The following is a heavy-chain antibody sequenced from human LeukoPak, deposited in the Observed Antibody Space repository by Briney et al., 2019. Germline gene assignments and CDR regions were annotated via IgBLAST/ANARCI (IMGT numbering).Heavy chain of an antibody. D-gene: IGHD5-18*01. V-gene: IGHV3-21*04. CDR2: ISTSSSYI. Sequence: PGGSLRLSCAASGFTFSSYSMNWVRQAPGKGLEWVSSISTSSSYIYYADSVKGRFTISRDNAKNSLYLQMNSLRAEDTAVYYCARAEYSYGYAGYFDYWGQGTLVTVSS. J-gene: IGHJ4*02. CDR1: GFTFSSYS. CDR3: ARAEYSYGYAGYFDY.